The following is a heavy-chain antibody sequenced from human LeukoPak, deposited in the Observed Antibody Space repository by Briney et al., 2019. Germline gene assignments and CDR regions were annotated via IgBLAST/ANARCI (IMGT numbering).Heavy chain of an antibody. V-gene: IGHV3-23*01. J-gene: IGHJ4*02. Sequence: PGGSLRLSCAASGFTFSSYAMSWVRQAPGKGLEWVSAISGSGSSTYYADSVKGRFTISRDNSKNTLYLQMNSLRAEDTAVYYCAKDPDRRNPFVVVIAIEGGWYFDYWGQGTLVTVSS. D-gene: IGHD2-21*01. CDR1: GFTFSSYA. CDR2: ISGSGSST. CDR3: AKDPDRRNPFVVVIAIEGGWYFDY.